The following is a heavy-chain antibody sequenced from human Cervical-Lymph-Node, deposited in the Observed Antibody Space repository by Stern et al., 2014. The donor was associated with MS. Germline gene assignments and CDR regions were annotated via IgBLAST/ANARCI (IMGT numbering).Heavy chain of an antibody. CDR1: GGTFNRYA. D-gene: IGHD3-22*01. V-gene: IGHV1-69*01. Sequence: VQLVESGAEVKKPGSSVKVSCKASGGTFNRYAISWVRQAPGQGLEWMGGFIPIFGTANYAQKFQGRVTITADESTSTAYMEVSSLRSEDTAVFYCARGPDHSGGYYYAYWGQGTLVTVSS. CDR2: FIPIFGTA. J-gene: IGHJ4*02. CDR3: ARGPDHSGGYYYAY.